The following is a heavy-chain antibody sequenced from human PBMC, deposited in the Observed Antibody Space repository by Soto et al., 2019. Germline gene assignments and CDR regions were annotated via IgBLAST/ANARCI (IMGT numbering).Heavy chain of an antibody. D-gene: IGHD5-12*01. CDR2: INHSGST. Sequence: SETLSLTCAVYGGSFSGYYWSWIRQPPGNGLEWIGEINHSGSTNYNPSLKSRVTISVDTSKNQFSLKLSSVTAADTAVYYCARVRGMPDTLGWLRFHPCYYFDYWGQGTLVTGSS. J-gene: IGHJ4*02. V-gene: IGHV4-34*01. CDR3: ARVRGMPDTLGWLRFHPCYYFDY. CDR1: GGSFSGYY.